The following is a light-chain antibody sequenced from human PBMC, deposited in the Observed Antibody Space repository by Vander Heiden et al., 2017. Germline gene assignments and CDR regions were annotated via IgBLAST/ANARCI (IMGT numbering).Light chain of an antibody. CDR3: QQRSNWQIT. J-gene: IGKJ5*01. CDR1: QSVSSY. Sequence: EIVLTQSPATLSLSPGERATLSCRASQSVSSYLAWYQQKPGQAPRLLIYDASNRATGIPARFSGSGSGTDFTLTISSLEPEHFAVYYCQQRSNWQITFGQGTRLEIK. V-gene: IGKV3-11*01. CDR2: DAS.